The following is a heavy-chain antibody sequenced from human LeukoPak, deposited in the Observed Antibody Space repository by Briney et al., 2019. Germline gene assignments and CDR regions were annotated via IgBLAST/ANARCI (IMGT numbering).Heavy chain of an antibody. Sequence: GGSLRLSCAASGFTFSSYAMSWVRQAPGKGLEWFSAISGSGGSTYYADSVKGRFTISRDNSKNTLYLQMNSLRAEDTAVYYCAREPQLLWFGDYFDYWGQGTLVTVSS. CDR1: GFTFSSYA. D-gene: IGHD3-10*01. J-gene: IGHJ4*02. CDR2: ISGSGGST. CDR3: AREPQLLWFGDYFDY. V-gene: IGHV3-23*01.